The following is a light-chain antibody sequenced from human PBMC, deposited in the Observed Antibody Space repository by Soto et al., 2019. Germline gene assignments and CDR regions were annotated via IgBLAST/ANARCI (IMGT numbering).Light chain of an antibody. CDR1: SSNIGSNI. CDR3: AAWDDRLNGYV. V-gene: IGLV1-44*01. J-gene: IGLJ1*01. CDR2: SND. Sequence: QSVLTQPPSASGTPGQRVTISCSGSSSNIGSNIVNWYQHLPGTAPKLLIYSNDMRPSGLPNRFSGSKSGTAASLAINGLQSEDAGDYYCAAWDDRLNGYVFGTGTKVTVL.